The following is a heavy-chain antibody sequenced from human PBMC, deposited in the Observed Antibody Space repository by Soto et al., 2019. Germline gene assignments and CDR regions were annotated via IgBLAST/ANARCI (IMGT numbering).Heavy chain of an antibody. Sequence: GSVKVSCKASGYTFTKNDINGVGQSGGQGLDGIGWMNTNTNTTDSAEVFEGRVSLTWDTSIGTAYMQLNSLKIDDTAAYYCAREVVETSSLWLDPWGQGTLVTVSS. CDR2: MNTNTNTT. D-gene: IGHD6-6*01. V-gene: IGHV1-8*01. CDR1: GYTFTKND. CDR3: AREVVETSSLWLDP. J-gene: IGHJ5*02.